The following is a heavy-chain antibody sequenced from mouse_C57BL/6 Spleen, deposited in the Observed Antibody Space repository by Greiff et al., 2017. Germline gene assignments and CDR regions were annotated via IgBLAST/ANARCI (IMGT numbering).Heavy chain of an antibody. V-gene: IGHV5-16*01. D-gene: IGHD3-1*01. Sequence: EVKLVESEGGLVRPGSSMKLSCTASGFTFSDYYMAWVRQVPEKGLEWVANINYDGSSTYYLDSLKSRFIISRDNAKNILYLQMSSLKSEDTATYYCAREGGSYYFDYWGQGTTLTVSS. J-gene: IGHJ2*01. CDR2: INYDGSST. CDR3: AREGGSYYFDY. CDR1: GFTFSDYY.